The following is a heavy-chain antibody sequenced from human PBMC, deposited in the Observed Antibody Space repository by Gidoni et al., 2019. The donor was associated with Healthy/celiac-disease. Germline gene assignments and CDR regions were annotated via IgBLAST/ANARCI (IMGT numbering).Heavy chain of an antibody. D-gene: IGHD3-22*01. J-gene: IGHJ4*02. CDR1: GFTFSSYA. CDR2: ISGSGGST. Sequence: EVQLLESGGGLVQPGGSLRLSCAASGFTFSSYAMSWVRQAPGKGLERVSAISGSGGSTYYADSVKGRFTISRDNSKNTLYLQMNSLRAEDTAVYYCAKVCGGEGSPMIRLLLRRSYYFDYWGQGTLVTVSS. V-gene: IGHV3-23*01. CDR3: AKVCGGEGSPMIRLLLRRSYYFDY.